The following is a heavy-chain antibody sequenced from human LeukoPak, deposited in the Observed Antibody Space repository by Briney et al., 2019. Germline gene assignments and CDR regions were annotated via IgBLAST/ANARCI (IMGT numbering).Heavy chain of an antibody. Sequence: PGESLRLSCAASGFTFNTYSMNWVRQAPEKGLEWVSSISSSSSYISYADSVKGRFTISRDNAKNSLYLQMNSLRAEDTAVYYCAREGRWLQLRSFDYWGQGTLVTVSS. CDR3: AREGRWLQLRSFDY. J-gene: IGHJ4*02. CDR2: ISSSSSYI. V-gene: IGHV3-21*01. CDR1: GFTFNTYS. D-gene: IGHD5-24*01.